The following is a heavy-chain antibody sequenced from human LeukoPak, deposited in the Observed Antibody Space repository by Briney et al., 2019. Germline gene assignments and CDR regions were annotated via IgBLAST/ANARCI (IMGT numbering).Heavy chain of an antibody. CDR3: AKASNVDTAMVRFDY. CDR2: ISGSGGST. J-gene: IGHJ4*02. V-gene: IGHV3-23*01. D-gene: IGHD5-18*01. Sequence: GGSLRLSCAASGFTFSSYAMSWVRQAPGKGLEWVSAISGSGGSTYYADSVKGRFTISRDNSKNALYLQMNSLRAEDTAVYYCAKASNVDTAMVRFDYWGQGTLVTVSS. CDR1: GFTFSSYA.